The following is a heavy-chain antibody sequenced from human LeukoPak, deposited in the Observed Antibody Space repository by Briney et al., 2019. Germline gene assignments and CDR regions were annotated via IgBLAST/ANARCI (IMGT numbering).Heavy chain of an antibody. CDR1: GYTFTSYD. CDR3: AREDRVIVGASSDDWFDP. J-gene: IGHJ5*02. CDR2: MNPNSGNT. V-gene: IGHV1-8*01. Sequence: ASVKVSCKASGYTFTSYDTNWVRQATGQGLEWMGWMNPNSGNTGYAQKFQGRVAMTRNTSISTAYMELSSLRSEDTAVYYCAREDRVIVGASSDDWFDPWGQGTLVTVSS. D-gene: IGHD1-26*01.